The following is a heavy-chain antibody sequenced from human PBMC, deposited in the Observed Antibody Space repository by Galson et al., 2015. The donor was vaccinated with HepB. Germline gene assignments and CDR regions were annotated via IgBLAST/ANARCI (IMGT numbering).Heavy chain of an antibody. D-gene: IGHD6-6*01. J-gene: IGHJ4*02. CDR3: ARPAPYSSSSLDY. Sequence: SLRLSCAASGFTFSSYAMHWVRQAPGKGLEWVAVISYDGSNKYYADSVKGRFTISRDNSKNTLYLQMNSLRAEDTAVYYCARPAPYSSSSLDYWGQGTLVTVSS. V-gene: IGHV3-30-3*01. CDR2: ISYDGSNK. CDR1: GFTFSSYA.